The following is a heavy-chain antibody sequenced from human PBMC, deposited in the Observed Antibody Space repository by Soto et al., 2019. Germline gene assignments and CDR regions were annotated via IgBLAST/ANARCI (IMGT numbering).Heavy chain of an antibody. D-gene: IGHD2-15*01. Sequence: EVQLLESGGGLVQPGGSLRLSCAASGFTFSSYAMSWVRQAPGKGLEWVSAISGSGGSTYYADSVKGRFTISRDNSTNTPYLQMNSLRAEGTAGHYCAKNLAVWGGSCLSWGQGTLVTVSS. J-gene: IGHJ4*02. CDR1: GFTFSSYA. CDR2: ISGSGGST. V-gene: IGHV3-23*01. CDR3: AKNLAVWGGSCLS.